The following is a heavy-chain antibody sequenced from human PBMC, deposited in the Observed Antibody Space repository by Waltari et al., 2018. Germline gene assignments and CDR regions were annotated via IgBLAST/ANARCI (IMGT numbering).Heavy chain of an antibody. Sequence: QVPLVQSGAEVKKTGASVKGSCKASGYTFTSFPKHWVRQAPGQRLEWMGWINPANGDTKYSQDFQGRVTIVRDTSASTSYMELNSLRSEDMAVYYCARGRVPEISSGWGNPFDIWGQGTMVTVSS. D-gene: IGHD6-19*01. V-gene: IGHV1-3*03. CDR3: ARGRVPEISSGWGNPFDI. CDR2: INPANGDT. J-gene: IGHJ3*02. CDR1: GYTFTSFP.